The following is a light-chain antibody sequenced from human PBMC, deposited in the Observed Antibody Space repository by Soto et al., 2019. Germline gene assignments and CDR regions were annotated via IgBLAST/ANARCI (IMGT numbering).Light chain of an antibody. V-gene: IGLV2-8*01. J-gene: IGLJ1*01. CDR3: SSYAGSSNV. CDR1: SSDVGGYNY. CDR2: EVN. Sequence: LTQPPSASGSPGQSVAISCTGTSSDVGGYNYVSWYQQHPGKAPKLMIYEVNKRPAGVPDRFSGSKSGNTASLTVSGLQAEDEADYYCSSYAGSSNVFGTGTKVTVL.